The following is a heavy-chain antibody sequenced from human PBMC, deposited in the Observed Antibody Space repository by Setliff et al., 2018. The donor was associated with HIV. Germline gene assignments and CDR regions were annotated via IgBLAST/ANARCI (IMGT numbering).Heavy chain of an antibody. J-gene: IGHJ4*02. Sequence: KPSETLSLTCTVSGASISSHNYYWGWIRQSPGKGLEWIASIRSSGDTYYNPSLQSRVIISVDTSNNQISLKLTSVTAADTAVYYCTIPASSLAPNWGRGTLVTVSS. CDR2: IRSSGDT. CDR1: GASISSHNYY. CDR3: TIPASSLAPN. V-gene: IGHV4-39*01.